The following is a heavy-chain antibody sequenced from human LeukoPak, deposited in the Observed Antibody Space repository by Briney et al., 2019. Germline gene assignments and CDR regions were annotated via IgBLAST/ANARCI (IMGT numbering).Heavy chain of an antibody. Sequence: PGGSLRLSCAASGFTFSSYAMSWVRQAPGKGLEWVSAISGSGGSTYYADSVKGRFTISRDNSKNTLYLQMNSLRAEDTAVYYCAIWGLNGYDFRCDYWGPGTLVTVSS. CDR2: ISGSGGST. J-gene: IGHJ4*02. V-gene: IGHV3-23*01. D-gene: IGHD5-12*01. CDR1: GFTFSSYA. CDR3: AIWGLNGYDFRCDY.